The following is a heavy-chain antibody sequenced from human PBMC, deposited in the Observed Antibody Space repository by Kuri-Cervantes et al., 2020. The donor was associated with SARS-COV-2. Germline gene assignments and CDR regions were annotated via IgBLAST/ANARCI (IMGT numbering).Heavy chain of an antibody. CDR1: GGSISSYY. J-gene: IGHJ4*02. Sequence: LETLSLTCTVSGGSISSYYWSWIRQPPGKGLEWIGYIYYSGSTNYNPSLKSRVTISVDTSKNQFSLKLSSVTAADTAVYYCARGSWNYPFDYWGQGTLVTVSS. D-gene: IGHD1-7*01. CDR3: ARGSWNYPFDY. CDR2: IYYSGST. V-gene: IGHV4-59*01.